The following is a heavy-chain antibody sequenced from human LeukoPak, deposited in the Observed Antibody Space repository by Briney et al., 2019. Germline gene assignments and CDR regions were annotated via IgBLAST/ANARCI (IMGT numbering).Heavy chain of an antibody. Sequence: PSETLSLTCTVSGGSISSYYWSWIRQPPGKGLEWIGYIYYSGSTNYNPSLKNRVTISVDTSKNQFSLKLNSVTAADTAVYYCARAYYDILTGYYNDYWGQGTLVTVSS. J-gene: IGHJ4*02. CDR3: ARAYYDILTGYYNDY. D-gene: IGHD3-9*01. CDR1: GGSISSYY. V-gene: IGHV4-59*01. CDR2: IYYSGST.